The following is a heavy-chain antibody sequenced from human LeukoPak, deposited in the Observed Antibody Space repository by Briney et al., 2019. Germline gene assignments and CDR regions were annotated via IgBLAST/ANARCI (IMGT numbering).Heavy chain of an antibody. CDR3: TSHEENYDILTGYYADLWARPGEY. J-gene: IGHJ4*02. CDR2: IRYDGSNK. Sequence: GGSLRLSCAASGFTFSSYGMHWVRQAPGKGLEWVAFIRYDGSNKYYADSVKGRFTISRDNSKNTLYLQMNSLKTEDTAVYYCTSHEENYDILTGYYADLWARPGEYWGQGTLVTVSS. V-gene: IGHV3-30*02. CDR1: GFTFSSYG. D-gene: IGHD3-9*01.